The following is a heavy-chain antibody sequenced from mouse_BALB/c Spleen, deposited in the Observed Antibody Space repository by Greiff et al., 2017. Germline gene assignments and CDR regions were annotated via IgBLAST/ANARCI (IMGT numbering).Heavy chain of an antibody. CDR2: ISSGGST. J-gene: IGHJ3*01. CDR1: GFTFSSYA. Sequence: EVHLVESGGGLVKPGGSLKLSCAASGFTFSSYAMSWVRQTPEKRLEWVASISSGGSTYYPDSVKGRFTISRDNARNILYLQMSSLRSEDTAMYYCARGGYYGSSLFAYWGQGTLVTVSA. CDR3: ARGGYYGSSLFAY. D-gene: IGHD1-1*01. V-gene: IGHV5-6-5*01.